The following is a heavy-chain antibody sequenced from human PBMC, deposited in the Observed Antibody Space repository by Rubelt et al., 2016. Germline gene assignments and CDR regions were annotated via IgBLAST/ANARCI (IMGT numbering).Heavy chain of an antibody. D-gene: IGHD3-22*01. CDR3: AKDGLDDSSVDY. CDR2: INGAGRT. Sequence: AMSWVRQAPGRGLEWVSTINGAGRTYYADSVKGRFTISRDNSKNTLYLQMNSLRAEDTAVYYCAKDGLDDSSVDYWGQGTLVTVSS. V-gene: IGHV3-23*01. J-gene: IGHJ4*02. CDR1: A.